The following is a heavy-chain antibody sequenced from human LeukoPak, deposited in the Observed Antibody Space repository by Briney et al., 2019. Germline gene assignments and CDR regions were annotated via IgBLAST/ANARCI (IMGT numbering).Heavy chain of an antibody. J-gene: IGHJ4*02. CDR1: GFSFSAYW. Sequence: HPGGSLRLSCAASGFSFSAYWMTWVRQAPGRGLEWVANINPAGSETYYVDPVKGRFSISRDNAKNLVYLQMNSLRAEDTAVYHCARFGYVAAVDVWGQGTPVTVSS. CDR3: ARFGYVAAVDV. CDR2: INPAGSET. V-gene: IGHV3-7*01. D-gene: IGHD2-15*01.